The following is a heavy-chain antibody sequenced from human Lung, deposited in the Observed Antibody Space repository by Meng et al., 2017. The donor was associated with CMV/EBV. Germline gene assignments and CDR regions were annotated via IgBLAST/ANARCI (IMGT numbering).Heavy chain of an antibody. CDR3: AKLEAGATGGGWFDP. Sequence: GGSLRLXCAASGFTFSSYAMSWVRQAPGKGLEWVSAISGSGGSTYYADSVKGRFTISRDNSKNTLYLQMNSLRAEDTAVYYCAKLEAGATGGGWFDPWGQGTLVTVSS. V-gene: IGHV3-23*01. CDR1: GFTFSSYA. CDR2: ISGSGGST. D-gene: IGHD1-26*01. J-gene: IGHJ5*02.